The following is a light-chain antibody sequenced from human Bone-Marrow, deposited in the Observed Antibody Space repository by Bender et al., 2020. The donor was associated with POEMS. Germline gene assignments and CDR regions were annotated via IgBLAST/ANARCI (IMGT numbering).Light chain of an antibody. J-gene: IGLJ2*01. CDR1: NTDFGTYYD. Sequence: QSALTQPASVSGSPGQSITISCTGTNTDFGTYYDDVSWYQQHPGNVPKLIIYEVSKRPSGVSNRFSGSKSGNTASLTISGLQAEDEADYYCCSYSSGGGIFGGGTKATVL. CDR2: EVS. V-gene: IGLV2-23*02. CDR3: CSYSSGGGI.